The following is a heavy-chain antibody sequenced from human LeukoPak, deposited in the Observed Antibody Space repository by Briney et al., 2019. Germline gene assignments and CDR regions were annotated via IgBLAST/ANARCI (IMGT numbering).Heavy chain of an antibody. CDR1: GGTFSSYA. J-gene: IGHJ6*04. CDR3: ARAQPLYCSSTSCYEAWYYGMDV. D-gene: IGHD2-2*01. Sequence: ASVKVSCKASGGTFSSYAISWVRQAPGQGLEWMGGIIPIFGTANYAQKFQGRVTITADESTGTAYMELSSLRSEDTAVYYCARAQPLYCSSTSCYEAWYYGMDVWGKGTTVTVSS. V-gene: IGHV1-69*13. CDR2: IIPIFGTA.